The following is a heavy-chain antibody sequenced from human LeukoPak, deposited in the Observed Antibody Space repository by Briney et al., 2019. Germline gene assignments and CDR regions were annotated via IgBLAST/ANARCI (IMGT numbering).Heavy chain of an antibody. J-gene: IGHJ6*04. CDR3: AAEARTAKINYYGMDV. D-gene: IGHD5-12*01. Sequence: PGKLSCTASGFIFTSSAVKWVRQARGHRLEWLGWIVVGSGNTNYAQKLQQRVTITRDMSTSTAYTELSSLRSEDTAVYYCAAEARTAKINYYGMDVWGKGTTVTVSS. V-gene: IGHV1-58*01. CDR1: GFIFTSSA. CDR2: IVVGSGNT.